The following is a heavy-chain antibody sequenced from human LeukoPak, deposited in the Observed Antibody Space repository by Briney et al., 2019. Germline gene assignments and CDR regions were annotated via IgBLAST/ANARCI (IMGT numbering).Heavy chain of an antibody. V-gene: IGHV4-59*01. CDR3: ARGRLTREMLPLGY. CDR2: IYDSGST. D-gene: IGHD2-8*01. Sequence: SETLSLTCTVSGDSISSYFWTWIRQPPEKGLEWIGYIYDSGSTNYNPSLKSRVTISIDTSKKQFSLKLRSVTAADTAVYYCARGRLTREMLPLGYWGQGALVTVTS. J-gene: IGHJ4*02. CDR1: GDSISSYF.